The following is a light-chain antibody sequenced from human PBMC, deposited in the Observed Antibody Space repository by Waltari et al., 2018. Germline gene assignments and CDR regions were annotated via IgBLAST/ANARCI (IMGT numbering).Light chain of an antibody. V-gene: IGKV1-39*01. CDR1: QTITTY. CDR2: AAS. CDR3: QQSNSIPIT. Sequence: DLQMAQSPSSLSASVGDRVTITCRASQTITTYLNWYQQKPGKAPKLLIYAASSLQSGVPSRFSGSGSGTDFTLTISSLQPEDFATYYCQQSNSIPITFGQGTRLEIK. J-gene: IGKJ5*01.